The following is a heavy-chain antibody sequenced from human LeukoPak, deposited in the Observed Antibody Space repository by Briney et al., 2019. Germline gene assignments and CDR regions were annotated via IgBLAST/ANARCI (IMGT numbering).Heavy chain of an antibody. Sequence: QPGRSLRLSCAASGFTFDDYAMPWVRQAPGKGLEWVSGISWNSGSIGYADSVKGRFTISRENAKNSPDLQMNSLRAEDTALYYCAKSSMATMRAFDYWGQGTLVTVSS. J-gene: IGHJ4*02. CDR3: AKSSMATMRAFDY. CDR2: ISWNSGSI. V-gene: IGHV3-9*01. D-gene: IGHD5-24*01. CDR1: GFTFDDYA.